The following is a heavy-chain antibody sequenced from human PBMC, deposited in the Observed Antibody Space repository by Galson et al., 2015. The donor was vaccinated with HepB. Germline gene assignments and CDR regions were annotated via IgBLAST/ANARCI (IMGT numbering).Heavy chain of an antibody. V-gene: IGHV1-69*13. J-gene: IGHJ4*02. Sequence: SVKVSCKASGGTFSSYAISWVRQAPGQGLEWMGGIIPIFGTANYAQKFQGRVTITADESTSTAYMELSSLRSEDTAVYYCARDGAPYGGPFYWGQGTLVTVSS. D-gene: IGHD4-23*01. CDR3: ARDGAPYGGPFY. CDR1: GGTFSSYA. CDR2: IIPIFGTA.